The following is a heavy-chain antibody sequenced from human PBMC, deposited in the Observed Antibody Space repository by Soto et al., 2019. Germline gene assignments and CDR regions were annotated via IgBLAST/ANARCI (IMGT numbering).Heavy chain of an antibody. CDR1: GFTFSSYA. J-gene: IGHJ4*02. CDR2: ISGSGGST. Sequence: GGSLRLSCAASGFTFSSYAMSWVRQAPGKGLEWVSAISGSGGSTYYADSVKGRFTISRDNSKNTLYLQMNSLRAEDTAVYYCAKGLSGELSLIGAYYFDYWGQGTLVTVSS. CDR3: AKGLSGELSLIGAYYFDY. D-gene: IGHD3-16*02. V-gene: IGHV3-23*01.